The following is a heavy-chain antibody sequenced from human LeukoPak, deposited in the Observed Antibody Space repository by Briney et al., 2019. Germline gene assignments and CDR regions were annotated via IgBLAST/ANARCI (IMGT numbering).Heavy chain of an antibody. CDR3: ARVLDYYYGMDV. Sequence: ASVEVSCKASGYTFTGYYMHWVRQAPGQGLEWMGWINPNSGGTNYAQKFQGRVTMTRDMSISTAYMELSRLRSDDTAVYYCARVLDYYYGMDVWGQGTTVTVSS. CDR1: GYTFTGYY. V-gene: IGHV1-2*02. J-gene: IGHJ6*02. CDR2: INPNSGGT.